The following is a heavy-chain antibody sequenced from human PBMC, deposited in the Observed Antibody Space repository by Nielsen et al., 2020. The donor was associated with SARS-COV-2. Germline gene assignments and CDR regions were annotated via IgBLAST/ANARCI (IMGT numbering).Heavy chain of an antibody. J-gene: IGHJ5*02. CDR1: GFTFSSYW. D-gene: IGHD3-16*02. V-gene: IGHV3-7*05. CDR2: IKQDGSEK. Sequence: GGSLRLSCAASGFTFSSYWMSWVRQAPGKGLEWVANIKQDGSEKYYVDSVKRRFTISRDNAKNSLYLQMNSLRAEDTAVYYCARDSFKYYDYVWGSYRYGWFDPWGQGTLVTVSS. CDR3: ARDSFKYYDYVWGSYRYGWFDP.